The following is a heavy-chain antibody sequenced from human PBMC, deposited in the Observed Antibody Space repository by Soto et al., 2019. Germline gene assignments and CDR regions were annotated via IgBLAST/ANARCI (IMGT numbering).Heavy chain of an antibody. CDR1: GGSISSYY. Sequence: PSETLSLTCTVSGGSISSYYWSWIRQPLGKGLEWIGYIYYSGSTNYNPSLKSRVTISVDTSKNQFSLKLSSVTAANTAFYYCARLGGYYQSLDTWGQGTLVTVS. J-gene: IGHJ5*02. D-gene: IGHD3-22*01. CDR3: ARLGGYYQSLDT. V-gene: IGHV4-59*08. CDR2: IYYSGST.